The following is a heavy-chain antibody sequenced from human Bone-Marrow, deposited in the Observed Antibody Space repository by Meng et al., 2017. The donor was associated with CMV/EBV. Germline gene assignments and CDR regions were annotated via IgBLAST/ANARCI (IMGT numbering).Heavy chain of an antibody. CDR1: GGTFSSYA. V-gene: IGHV1-69*10. D-gene: IGHD5-12*01. J-gene: IGHJ6*02. Sequence: SVKVSCKASGGTFSSYAISWVRQAPGQGLEWMGGIIPILGIANYAQKFQGRVTITADKSTSTAYMELSSLRSEDTAVYYCARVSGGYSGYDYPAGMDVWGQGTTVTVSS. CDR2: IIPILGIA. CDR3: ARVSGGYSGYDYPAGMDV.